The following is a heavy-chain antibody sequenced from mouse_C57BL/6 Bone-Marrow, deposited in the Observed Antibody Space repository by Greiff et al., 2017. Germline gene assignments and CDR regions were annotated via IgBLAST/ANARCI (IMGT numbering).Heavy chain of an antibody. V-gene: IGHV1-69*01. CDR1: GYTFTSYW. J-gene: IGHJ1*03. CDR3: ARSGHYYGSSYGYFDV. Sequence: QVQLQQSGTVLARPGASVKMSCKTSGYTFTSYWMHWVKQRPGQGLEWIGEIDPSDSYTNYNQKFKGKSTLTVDKSSSTAYMQLSSLTSEDSAVYYCARSGHYYGSSYGYFDVWGTGTTVTVSS. CDR2: IDPSDSYT. D-gene: IGHD1-1*01.